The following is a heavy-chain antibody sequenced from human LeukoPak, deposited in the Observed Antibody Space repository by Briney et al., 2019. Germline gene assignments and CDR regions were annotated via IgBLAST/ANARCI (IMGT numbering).Heavy chain of an antibody. D-gene: IGHD2-21*02. CDR1: GFTVTVNSKY. Sequence: QSGGSLRLSCAASGFTVTVNSKYMTWVRQAPGKGLEWVSVIYSGGNTYYADSVKGRFTISRDNSKNTLYLQMNSLRAEDTAVYYCARCGGDYYHFDYWGQGTLVTVSS. CDR2: IYSGGNT. V-gene: IGHV3-66*01. CDR3: ARCGGDYYHFDY. J-gene: IGHJ4*02.